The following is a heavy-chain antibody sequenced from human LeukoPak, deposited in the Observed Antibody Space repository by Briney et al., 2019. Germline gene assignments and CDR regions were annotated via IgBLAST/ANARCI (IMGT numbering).Heavy chain of an antibody. CDR1: GYSFTSYW. D-gene: IGHD6-13*01. CDR3: ARQERSSSSSFDY. Sequence: GESLKISCKGSGYSFTSYWIGWVRQMPGKGLEWMGIIYPGDSDTRYSPSFQGQVTISADKSISTAYLQWSSLQASDTAMYYCARQERSSSSSFDYWGQGTLVTVSS. V-gene: IGHV5-51*01. J-gene: IGHJ4*02. CDR2: IYPGDSDT.